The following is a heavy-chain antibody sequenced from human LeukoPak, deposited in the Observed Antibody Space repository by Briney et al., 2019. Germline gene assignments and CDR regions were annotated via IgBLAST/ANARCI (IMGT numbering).Heavy chain of an antibody. CDR1: GYTFTGYY. Sequence: ASVNVSCKASGYTFTGYYMHWVRQAPGQGLEWMGWINPNSGGTNYAQKFQGWVTMTRDTSISTAYMELSRLRSDDTAVYYCARERWAVVQYGMDVWGQGTTVTVSS. V-gene: IGHV1-2*04. J-gene: IGHJ6*02. CDR2: INPNSGGT. D-gene: IGHD3-22*01. CDR3: ARERWAVVQYGMDV.